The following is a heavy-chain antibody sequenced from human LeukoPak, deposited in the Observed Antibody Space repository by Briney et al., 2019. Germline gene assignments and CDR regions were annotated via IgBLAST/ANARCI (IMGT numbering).Heavy chain of an antibody. CDR3: AKVYGGYSYGYSY. V-gene: IGHV3-11*01. J-gene: IGHJ4*02. D-gene: IGHD5-18*01. Sequence: GGSLRLSCAASGFTLSDYYMSWIRQAPGKGLEWVSYISSSGSTIYYADSVKGRFPISRDNAKNSLYLQMNSLRAEDTAVYYCAKVYGGYSYGYSYWGQGTLVTVSS. CDR2: ISSSGSTI. CDR1: GFTLSDYY.